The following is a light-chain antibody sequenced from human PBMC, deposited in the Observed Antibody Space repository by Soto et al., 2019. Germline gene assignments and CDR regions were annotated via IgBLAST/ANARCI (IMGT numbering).Light chain of an antibody. Sequence: QSVLTQPPSVSAAPGQKVIISCSGSSSNLGNNYVSWYQQIPGTAPKLLIYDNNKRPSGIPDRFSGSKSGTSATLGITGLQTGDEADYYCGTWDSSLSAVVFGGGTKLTVL. V-gene: IGLV1-51*01. CDR2: DNN. CDR3: GTWDSSLSAVV. J-gene: IGLJ2*01. CDR1: SSNLGNNY.